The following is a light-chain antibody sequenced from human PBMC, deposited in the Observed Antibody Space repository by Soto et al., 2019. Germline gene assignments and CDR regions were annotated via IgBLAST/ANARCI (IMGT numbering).Light chain of an antibody. V-gene: IGLV1-40*01. CDR1: SSNIGAGYD. J-gene: IGLJ3*02. CDR3: QSYASSLSGWV. Sequence: QSVLPQPPSVSGAPGQRVTISCTWSSSNIGAGYDVHWYQQLPGTAPKLLISGNSNRPSGVTDRFSGSKSGTSASLAITGVQAEDEADYYCQSYASSLSGWVFGGGTKLTVL. CDR2: GNS.